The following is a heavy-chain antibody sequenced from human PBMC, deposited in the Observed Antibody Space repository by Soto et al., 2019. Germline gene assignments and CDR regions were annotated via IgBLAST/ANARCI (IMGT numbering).Heavy chain of an antibody. V-gene: IGHV3-33*01. D-gene: IGHD3-3*01. CDR1: GFTFSSYG. J-gene: IGHJ6*02. CDR3: ASDYDFWSGYQGMDV. CDR2: IWYDGSNK. Sequence: GGSLRLSCAASGFTFSSYGMHWVRQAPGKGPEWVAVIWYDGSNKYYADSVKGRFTISRDNSKNTLYLQMNSLRAEDTAVYYCASDYDFWSGYQGMDVWGQGTTVTVSS.